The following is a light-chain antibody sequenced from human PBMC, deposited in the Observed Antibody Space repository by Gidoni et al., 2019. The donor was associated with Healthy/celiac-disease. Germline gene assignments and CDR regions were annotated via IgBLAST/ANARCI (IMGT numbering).Light chain of an antibody. CDR3: MQALQTPRT. CDR2: WGS. CDR1: QSLLHINGYNY. J-gene: IGKJ1*01. Sequence: DIVITQSPLSLPVTPGEPASISCRSSQSLLHINGYNYLDWYLQKPGQSPQLLIYWGSNRASGVPNRFSGSGSGTDFTLKISRVEAEDVGVYYCMQALQTPRTFGQGAKVEIK. V-gene: IGKV2-28*01.